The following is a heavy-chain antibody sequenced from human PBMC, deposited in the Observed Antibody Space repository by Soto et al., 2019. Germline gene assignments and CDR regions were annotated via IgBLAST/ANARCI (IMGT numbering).Heavy chain of an antibody. CDR1: GFSLSTSGVG. CDR2: IYWDDSK. D-gene: IGHD3-9*01. Sequence: QITLKESGPTLVRPTQTLTLTCAFSGFSLSTSGVGVGWIRQPPGKALEWLAVIYWDDSKHYSPSLRSRLTITKDTSKNQVVLTMTNKDPMDTGTYYCAHKGPEDWPLDYWGQGTLVTVSS. V-gene: IGHV2-5*02. CDR3: AHKGPEDWPLDY. J-gene: IGHJ4*02.